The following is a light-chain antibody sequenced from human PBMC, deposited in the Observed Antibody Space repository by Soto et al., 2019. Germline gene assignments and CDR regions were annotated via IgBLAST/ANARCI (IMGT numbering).Light chain of an antibody. J-gene: IGLJ1*01. CDR1: TSDVGGYNY. Sequence: QSVLTQPPSASGSPGQSVTISCTGTTSDVGGYNYVSWYQQHPGKAPKLLVYDVDKRPSGVPDRFSGSKSGNTASLTVSGLQAEDEADYYCSSYTSSSTLHVFGTGTKLTVL. V-gene: IGLV2-8*01. CDR3: SSYTSSSTLHV. CDR2: DVD.